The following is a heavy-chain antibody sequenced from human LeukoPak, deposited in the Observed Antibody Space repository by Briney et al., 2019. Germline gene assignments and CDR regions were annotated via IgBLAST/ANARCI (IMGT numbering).Heavy chain of an antibody. Sequence: GGSLRLSCAASGFTFSSYAMSWVRQAPGKGLEWVSAISGSGGSTYYADSVKGRFTISRDNSKNTLYLQMNSLRAEDTALYYCAKPGYDILTGYDPNWYFDLWGRGTLVTVSS. CDR2: ISGSGGST. D-gene: IGHD3-9*01. V-gene: IGHV3-23*01. J-gene: IGHJ2*01. CDR3: AKPGYDILTGYDPNWYFDL. CDR1: GFTFSSYA.